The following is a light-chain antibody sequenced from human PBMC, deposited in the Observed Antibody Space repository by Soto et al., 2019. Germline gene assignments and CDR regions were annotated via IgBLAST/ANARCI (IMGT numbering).Light chain of an antibody. CDR3: QQYNSYST. CDR1: QSISSW. Sequence: DIQMTQSPSTLSASVGDRVTITCRASQSISSWLAWYQQKPGKAPKLLIYKASSLERGVPSRFNGSGSGTKFTLNISSLQPDDFATYYCQQYNSYSTFGQGTKVEIK. V-gene: IGKV1-5*03. J-gene: IGKJ1*01. CDR2: KAS.